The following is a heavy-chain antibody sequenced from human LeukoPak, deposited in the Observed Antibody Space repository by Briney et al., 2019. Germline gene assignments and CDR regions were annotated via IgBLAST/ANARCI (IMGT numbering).Heavy chain of an antibody. V-gene: IGHV4-34*01. CDR3: ARATGYSYGFRTRDFDY. Sequence: PSETLSLTCAVYGGSFSGYYWSWIRQPPGKGLEWIGEINHSGSTNYNPSLKSRVTISVDTSKNQFSLKLSSVTAADTGVYYCARATGYSYGFRTRDFDYWGQGTLVTVSS. CDR1: GGSFSGYY. CDR2: INHSGST. D-gene: IGHD5-18*01. J-gene: IGHJ4*02.